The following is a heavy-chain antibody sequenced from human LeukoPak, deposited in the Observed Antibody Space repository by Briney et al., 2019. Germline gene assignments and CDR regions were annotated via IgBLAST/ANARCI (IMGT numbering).Heavy chain of an antibody. J-gene: IGHJ4*02. V-gene: IGHV3-30*02. CDR1: GFTFSSYG. Sequence: GGSLRLSCAASGFTFSSYGMHWVRQAPGKGPEWVAFIRYDGSNKYYADSVKGRFTISRDNSKNTLYLQMNSLRAEDTAVYYCAKDLVDCYYAYDYWGQGTLVTVSS. D-gene: IGHD3-10*01. CDR2: IRYDGSNK. CDR3: AKDLVDCYYAYDY.